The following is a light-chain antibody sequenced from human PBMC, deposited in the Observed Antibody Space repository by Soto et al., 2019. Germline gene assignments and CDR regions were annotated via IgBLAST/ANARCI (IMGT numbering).Light chain of an antibody. J-gene: IGKJ1*01. CDR2: DVS. Sequence: DIQMTQSPSTLSASVGDSVTITCRASQSVAASLAWYQQKPGEAPKLLIYDVSNLETGVPSRFSGSGSGTELSLTIRSLQPDDFASYYCQQYDYSRTFGQGTKVEIK. V-gene: IGKV1-5*01. CDR3: QQYDYSRT. CDR1: QSVAAS.